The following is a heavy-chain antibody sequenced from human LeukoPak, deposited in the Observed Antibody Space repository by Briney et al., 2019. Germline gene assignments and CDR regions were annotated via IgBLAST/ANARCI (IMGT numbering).Heavy chain of an antibody. D-gene: IGHD2-15*01. CDR3: ARGLGYCSGGSCYWGYYYYYMDV. Sequence: SETLSLTCTVSGGSISSSSYYWGWIRQPPGKGLEWIGSIYYSGSTNYNPSLKSRVTISVDTSKNQFSLKLSSVTAADTAVYYCARGLGYCSGGSCYWGYYYYYMDVWGKGTTVTVSS. V-gene: IGHV4-39*07. CDR1: GGSISSSSYY. CDR2: IYYSGST. J-gene: IGHJ6*03.